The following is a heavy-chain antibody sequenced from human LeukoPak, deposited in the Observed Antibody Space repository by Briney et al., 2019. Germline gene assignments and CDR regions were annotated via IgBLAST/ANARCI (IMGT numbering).Heavy chain of an antibody. Sequence: PGGSLRLSCAASGFTFNNYNMNWVRQAPGKGLEWVSSISSSSTYIYYADSLKGRFTISRDNAKNSLYLQMNSLRAEDTAVYYCARDKVVVVPAPIDSWGQGTLVTVSS. CDR1: GFTFNNYN. CDR2: ISSSSTYI. V-gene: IGHV3-21*01. D-gene: IGHD2-2*01. CDR3: ARDKVVVVPAPIDS. J-gene: IGHJ4*02.